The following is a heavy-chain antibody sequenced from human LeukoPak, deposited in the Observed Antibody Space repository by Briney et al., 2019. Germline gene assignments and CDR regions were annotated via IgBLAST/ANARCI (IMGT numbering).Heavy chain of an antibody. CDR3: AEGGYDQDFDY. CDR1: GFTFSDYY. CDR2: INSYSNTI. Sequence: GESLRLSCATSGFTFSDYYMSWIRQAPGKGLEWISFINSYSNTIYYADSVKGRFTISRDNSKNTLYLQVNSLRAEDTAVYYCAEGGYDQDFDYWGQGSLVTVSS. V-gene: IGHV3-11*01. J-gene: IGHJ4*02. D-gene: IGHD2-2*01.